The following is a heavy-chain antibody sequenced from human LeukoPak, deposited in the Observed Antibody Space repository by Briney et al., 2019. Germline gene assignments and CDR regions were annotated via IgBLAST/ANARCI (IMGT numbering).Heavy chain of an antibody. CDR3: ARDYKYAFDN. J-gene: IGHJ4*02. CDR1: GFTFSDYS. D-gene: IGHD5-24*01. CDR2: IGIDSGNT. Sequence: GGSLRLSCAASGFTFSDYSMNWVRQAPGKGLEWISYIGIDSGNTNYADSVKGRFTISGDKAKNSLYLQMNSLRVEDTAVYYCARDYKYAFDNWGQGTLVTISS. V-gene: IGHV3-48*01.